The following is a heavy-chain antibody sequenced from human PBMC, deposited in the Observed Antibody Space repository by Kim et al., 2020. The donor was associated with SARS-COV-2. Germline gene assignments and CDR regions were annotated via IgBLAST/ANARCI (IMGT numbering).Heavy chain of an antibody. Sequence: GGSLRLSCAASGFTFSGSAMHWVRQASGKGLEWVGRIRSKANSYATAYAASVKGRITISRDASNNTSYLQMNILKTEDTSVYYCTRRGYSSSSFDYWCQG. CDR3: TRRGYSSSSFDY. CDR2: IRSKANSYAT. V-gene: IGHV3-73*01. J-gene: IGHJ4*02. CDR1: GFTFSGSA. D-gene: IGHD6-6*01.